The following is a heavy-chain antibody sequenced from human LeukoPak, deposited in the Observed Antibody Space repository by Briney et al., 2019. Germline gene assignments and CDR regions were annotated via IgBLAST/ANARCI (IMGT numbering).Heavy chain of an antibody. Sequence: GGSLRLSCAASGFTFTSYWMHWVRQAPGKGLVWVSRISGDGSSTIYADSVKGRFTISRDNAKDTLYLQMNSLRAEDTAVYYCARAITYYYGSSGRYYFDYWGQGTLVTVSS. CDR2: ISGDGSST. D-gene: IGHD3-22*01. CDR1: GFTFTSYW. V-gene: IGHV3-74*01. CDR3: ARAITYYYGSSGRYYFDY. J-gene: IGHJ4*02.